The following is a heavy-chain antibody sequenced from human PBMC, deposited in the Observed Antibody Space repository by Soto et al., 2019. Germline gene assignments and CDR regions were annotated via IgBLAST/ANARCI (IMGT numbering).Heavy chain of an antibody. Sequence: ASVKVSCKASGGTFSSYAISWVRQAPGQGLEWMGGIIPIFGTANYAQKFQGRVAITADESTSTAYMELSSLRSEDTAVYYCARGVATITLLFDYWGQGTLVTVSS. CDR2: IIPIFGTA. J-gene: IGHJ4*02. CDR3: ARGVATITLLFDY. V-gene: IGHV1-69*13. D-gene: IGHD5-12*01. CDR1: GGTFSSYA.